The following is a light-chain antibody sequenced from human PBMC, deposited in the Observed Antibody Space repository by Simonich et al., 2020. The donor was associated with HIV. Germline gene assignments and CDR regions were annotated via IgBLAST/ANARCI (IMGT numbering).Light chain of an antibody. Sequence: DIVMTQSPDSLAVYLGEWATINCKSSQSVLHSSNNKNSLAWNQQNPGQPPKRLIYWASTRESGGPDRFSGSGSGTDFTLTISSLQAEDVAVYYCQQYYSPPLAFGGGTKVEIK. CDR1: QSVLHSSNNKNS. CDR3: QQYYSPPLA. V-gene: IGKV4-1*01. J-gene: IGKJ4*01. CDR2: WAS.